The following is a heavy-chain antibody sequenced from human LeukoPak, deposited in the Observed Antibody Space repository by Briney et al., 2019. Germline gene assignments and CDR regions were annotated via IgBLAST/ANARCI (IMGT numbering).Heavy chain of an antibody. D-gene: IGHD1-26*01. CDR2: IYYSGST. V-gene: IGHV4-59*01. J-gene: IGHJ3*02. Sequence: SETLSLTCTVSGGSISSYYWSWIRQPPGKVLEWIGYIYYSGSTDYNPSLKSRVTISLDTSKNQFSLRLSSVTAADTAVYYCARETRLHSGSYSNDAFDIWGQGTMVTVSS. CDR1: GGSISSYY. CDR3: ARETRLHSGSYSNDAFDI.